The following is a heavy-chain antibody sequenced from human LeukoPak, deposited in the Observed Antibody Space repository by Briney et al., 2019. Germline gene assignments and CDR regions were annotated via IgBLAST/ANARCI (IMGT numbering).Heavy chain of an antibody. J-gene: IGHJ3*02. D-gene: IGHD1-26*01. CDR3: TQVGATDAFDI. V-gene: IGHV3-73*01. Sequence: PGGSLRLSCAASGFTFRGSAMHWVRQASGKGLEWVGRIRSRANSYATAYAASVKGRFTISRDDSKNTAYLQMNSLKTEDTAVYYCTQVGATDAFDIWGQGTMVTVSS. CDR2: IRSRANSYAT. CDR1: GFTFRGSA.